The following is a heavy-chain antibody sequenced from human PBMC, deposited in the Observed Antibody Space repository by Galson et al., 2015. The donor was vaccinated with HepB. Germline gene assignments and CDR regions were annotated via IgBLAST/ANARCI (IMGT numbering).Heavy chain of an antibody. Sequence: SLRLSCAASGFTFSSYWMSWVRQAPGKGLEWVANIKQDGSEKYYVDSVKGRFTISRDNAKNSLYLQMNSLRAEDTAVYYCARDIGPRLWFGDGQGYWGQGTLVTVSS. D-gene: IGHD3-10*01. CDR1: GFTFSSYW. CDR2: IKQDGSEK. V-gene: IGHV3-7*03. J-gene: IGHJ4*02. CDR3: ARDIGPRLWFGDGQGY.